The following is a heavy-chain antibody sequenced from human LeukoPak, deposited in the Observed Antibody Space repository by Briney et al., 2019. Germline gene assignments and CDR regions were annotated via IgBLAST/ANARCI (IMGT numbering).Heavy chain of an antibody. CDR3: ARDFVLDPLVVVVPEYAFDI. V-gene: IGHV1-46*01. CDR1: GYTFTSYY. J-gene: IGHJ3*02. CDR2: INLSGGST. Sequence: ASVKVSCKASGYTFTSYYMHWVRQAPGQGLRWRGIINLSGGSTSSAQKLQGRVTMTRDMSTRTVYMELSSLRSEDTAVYYCARDFVLDPLVVVVPEYAFDIWGQGTMVTVSS. D-gene: IGHD2-15*01.